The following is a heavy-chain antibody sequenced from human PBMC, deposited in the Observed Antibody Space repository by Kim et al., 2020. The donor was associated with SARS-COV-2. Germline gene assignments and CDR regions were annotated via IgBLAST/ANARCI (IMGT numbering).Heavy chain of an antibody. J-gene: IGHJ4*02. CDR3: ARHKGTDFDY. CDR2: IYYSGST. D-gene: IGHD2-8*02. CDR1: GGSISSSSYY. Sequence: SETLSLTCTVSGGSISSSSYYWGWIRQPPGKGLEWIGSIYYSGSTYYNPSLKSRVTISVDTSKNQFSLKLSSVTAADTAVYYCARHKGTDFDYWGQGTLVTVSS. V-gene: IGHV4-39*01.